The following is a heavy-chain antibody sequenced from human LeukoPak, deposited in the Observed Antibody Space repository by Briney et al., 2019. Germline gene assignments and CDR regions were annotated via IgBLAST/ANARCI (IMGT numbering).Heavy chain of an antibody. J-gene: IGHJ4*02. CDR3: ARDKGAATEERSDY. D-gene: IGHD1-26*01. Sequence: GGSLRLSCAVSGFTFSSSWMHWVRQAPGRGLMWVSRISSDGSDIFYADSVKGRFTISRDNSKNMLYLQMNSLRAEDTAVYYCARDKGAATEERSDYWGQGTLVTVSS. V-gene: IGHV3-74*01. CDR2: ISSDGSDI. CDR1: GFTFSSSW.